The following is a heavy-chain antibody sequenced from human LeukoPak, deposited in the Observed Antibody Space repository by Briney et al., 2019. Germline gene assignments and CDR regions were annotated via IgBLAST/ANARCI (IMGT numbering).Heavy chain of an antibody. CDR2: IYYSGST. Sequence: PSETLSLTCTVTGGSISSSSYYWGWIRQPPGKGLEWIGSIYYSGSTYYNPSLKSRVTISVDTSKDQFSLKLSSVTAADTAVYDCASFSLDILTGADFDYWGQGTLVTVSS. D-gene: IGHD3-9*01. J-gene: IGHJ4*02. CDR1: GGSISSSSYY. V-gene: IGHV4-39*01. CDR3: ASFSLDILTGADFDY.